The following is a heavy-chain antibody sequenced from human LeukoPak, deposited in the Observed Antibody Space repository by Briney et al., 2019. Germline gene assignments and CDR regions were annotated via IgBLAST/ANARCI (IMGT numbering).Heavy chain of an antibody. V-gene: IGHV3-30*18. J-gene: IGHJ4*02. CDR2: ISYDGSNK. CDR3: AKDRGSIAARPDNFDY. D-gene: IGHD6-6*01. Sequence: PGGSLRLSCAASGFTFSSYGMHWVRQAPGKGLEWVAVISYDGSNKYYADSVKGRFTISRDNSKNTLYLQMNSLRAEDTAVYYCAKDRGSIAARPDNFDYWGQGTLVTVSS. CDR1: GFTFSSYG.